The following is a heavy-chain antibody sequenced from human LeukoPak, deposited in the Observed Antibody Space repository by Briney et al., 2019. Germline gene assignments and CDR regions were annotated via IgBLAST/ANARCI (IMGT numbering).Heavy chain of an antibody. J-gene: IGHJ4*02. CDR2: FDPEDGET. Sequence: ASVKVSCKVSGYTLTELSMHWARQAPGKGLEWMGGFDPEDGETIYAQKFQGRVTMTEDTSTDTAYMELSSLRSEDTAVYYCATGAAVAGTFNYWGQGTLVTVSS. CDR3: ATGAAVAGTFNY. D-gene: IGHD6-19*01. CDR1: GYTLTELS. V-gene: IGHV1-24*01.